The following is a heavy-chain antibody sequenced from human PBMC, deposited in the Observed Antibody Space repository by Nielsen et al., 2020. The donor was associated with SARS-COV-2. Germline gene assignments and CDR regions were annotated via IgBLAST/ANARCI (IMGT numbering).Heavy chain of an antibody. D-gene: IGHD4-23*01. Sequence: ASVKVSCKASGYTFTSYGITWVRQAPGQGLEWMGWISVYNGNTNSAQKLQGRVTMTTDTSTSTAYMELRSLRSDDTAVYYCARNGEYGSNMGGCWFDTWGQGTLVTVSS. J-gene: IGHJ5*02. CDR3: ARNGEYGSNMGGCWFDT. CDR2: ISVYNGNT. CDR1: GYTFTSYG. V-gene: IGHV1-18*01.